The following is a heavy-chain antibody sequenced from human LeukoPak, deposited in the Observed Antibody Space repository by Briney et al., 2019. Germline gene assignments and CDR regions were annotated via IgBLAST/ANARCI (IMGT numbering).Heavy chain of an antibody. CDR3: AKHLGSSGYLYYFDY. J-gene: IGHJ4*02. CDR1: GFTFSSYA. CDR2: ISGSGGST. D-gene: IGHD3-22*01. V-gene: IGHV3-23*01. Sequence: PGGSLRLSCAASGFTFSSYAMSWVRQAPGKGLEWVSVISGSGGSTYYADSVKGRFTFSRDNSKNTLYLQMNSLRAEDTAVYHCAKHLGSSGYLYYFDYWGQGTLVTVSS.